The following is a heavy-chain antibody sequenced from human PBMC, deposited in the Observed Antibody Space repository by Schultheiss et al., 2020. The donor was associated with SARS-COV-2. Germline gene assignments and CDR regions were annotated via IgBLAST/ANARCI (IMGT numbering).Heavy chain of an antibody. Sequence: GESLKISCAASGFTFSSYGMHWVRQAPGKGLEWVAVIWYDGSNKYYADSVKGRFTISRDNSKNTLYLQMNSLRAEDTAVYYCAKGPEYYYDSSGYYYLLGAFDIWGQGTMVTVSS. V-gene: IGHV3-33*06. CDR2: IWYDGSNK. D-gene: IGHD3-22*01. CDR1: GFTFSSYG. CDR3: AKGPEYYYDSSGYYYLLGAFDI. J-gene: IGHJ3*02.